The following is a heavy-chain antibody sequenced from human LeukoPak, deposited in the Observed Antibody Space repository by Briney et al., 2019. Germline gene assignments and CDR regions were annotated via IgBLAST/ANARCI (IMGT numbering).Heavy chain of an antibody. CDR1: GFTFSTYE. Sequence: GGSLRLSCAASGFTFSTYEMNWVRQAPGKGLEWISYITSSGSTKYYADSVKGRFTISRDNARNSLSLQMNSLRAGDTALYYCARSLYSSRSEWFYYNGLDVWGQGTTVTVSS. V-gene: IGHV3-48*03. D-gene: IGHD3-3*01. CDR3: ARSLYSSRSEWFYYNGLDV. CDR2: ITSSGSTK. J-gene: IGHJ6*02.